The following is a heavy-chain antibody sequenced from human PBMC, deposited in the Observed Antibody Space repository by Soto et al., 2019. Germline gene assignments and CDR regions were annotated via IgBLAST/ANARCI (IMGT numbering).Heavy chain of an antibody. J-gene: IGHJ3*02. CDR2: IIPIFGTA. Sequence: ASVQVSVEGSRGTFSSYAISWVRQAPGQGLEWMGGIIPIFGTANYAQKFQGRVTITADESTSTAYMELSSLRSEDTAVYYCARGKEITMVRGVITAFDIWGQGTMVTVSS. CDR1: RGTFSSYA. CDR3: ARGKEITMVRGVITAFDI. V-gene: IGHV1-69*13. D-gene: IGHD3-10*01.